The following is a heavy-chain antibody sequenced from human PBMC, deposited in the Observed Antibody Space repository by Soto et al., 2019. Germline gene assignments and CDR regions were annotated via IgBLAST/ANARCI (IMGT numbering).Heavy chain of an antibody. Sequence: PGGSLRLSCAASGFTFSNYAMSWVRQAPGKGLEWVSTLSGGGGDTYSADSVKGRFTISRDNSKNTLFLQMNSLRAEDTAIYYCAISLFSPYYHYLMYFCSQGSSDPGSS. J-gene: IGHJ6*02. CDR3: AISLFSPYYHYLMYF. V-gene: IGHV3-23*01. CDR2: LSGGGGDT. CDR1: GFTFSNYA. D-gene: IGHD3-10*02.